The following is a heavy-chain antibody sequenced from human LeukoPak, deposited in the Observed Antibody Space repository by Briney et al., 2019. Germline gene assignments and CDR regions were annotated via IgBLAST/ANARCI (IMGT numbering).Heavy chain of an antibody. J-gene: IGHJ4*02. D-gene: IGHD2-2*01. CDR3: AREGSGVVDPVY. V-gene: IGHV3-21*01. CDR1: GFTFSSYS. Sequence: AGGSLRLSCAASGFTFSSYSMNWVRQAPGKGLEWVSSISSSSSYIYYADSVKGRFTISRDNAKNSLYLQMNSLRAEDTAVYYCAREGSGVVDPVYWGQGTLVTVSS. CDR2: ISSSSSYI.